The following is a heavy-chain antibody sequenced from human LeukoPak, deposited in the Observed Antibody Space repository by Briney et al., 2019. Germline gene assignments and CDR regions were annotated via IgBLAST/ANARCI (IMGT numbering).Heavy chain of an antibody. Sequence: GGSLRLSCAASGFIVNTNYMTWVRQAPGRGLEWVSFIYADGTTYYADSVKGRFTISRDISKSEVYLQMNSLRPEDTAVYYCARDSYGDANFDSWGQGTLVTVSS. D-gene: IGHD4-17*01. CDR3: ARDSYGDANFDS. V-gene: IGHV3-53*01. J-gene: IGHJ4*02. CDR1: GFIVNTNY. CDR2: IYADGTT.